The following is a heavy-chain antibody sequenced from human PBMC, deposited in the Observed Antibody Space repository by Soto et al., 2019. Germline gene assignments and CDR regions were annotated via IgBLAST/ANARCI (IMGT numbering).Heavy chain of an antibody. D-gene: IGHD2-2*02. V-gene: IGHV1-2*04. CDR2: INPNSGGT. Sequence: ASVKVSCKASGYTFTGYYMHWVRQAPGQGLERIGWINPNSGGTNYAQKFQGWVTMTRDPSSSTAYMELSRLRSDDTAVYYCARGDLVVVPAAILPYYYYGMDVWGQGATVTVSS. CDR3: ARGDLVVVPAAILPYYYYGMDV. CDR1: GYTFTGYY. J-gene: IGHJ6*02.